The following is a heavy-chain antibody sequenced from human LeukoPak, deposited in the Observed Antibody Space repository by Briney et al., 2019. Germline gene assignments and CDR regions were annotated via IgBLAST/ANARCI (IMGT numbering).Heavy chain of an antibody. V-gene: IGHV4-59*01. CDR2: IYYSGST. CDR3: ARTTVTPRVIDY. J-gene: IGHJ4*02. D-gene: IGHD4-17*01. CDR1: GDSISYYY. Sequence: SETLSLTCTVSGDSISYYYWGWIRQPPGKGLEWIGYIYYSGSTNYNPSLKSRVTISVDTSKNQCSLKLSSVTAADTAVYYCARTTVTPRVIDYWGQGTLVTVSS.